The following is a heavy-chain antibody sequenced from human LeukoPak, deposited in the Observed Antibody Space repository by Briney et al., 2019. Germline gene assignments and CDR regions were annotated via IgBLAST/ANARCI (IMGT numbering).Heavy chain of an antibody. J-gene: IGHJ4*02. Sequence: GGSLRLSCAASGITFSGYGMHWVRQAPGKGLEWVANIKQDGSEKYYVDSVKGRFTISRDNTKSSMYLEMNSLRAEDTAVYYCVRYRDGEYDFWGQGSLVTVSS. CDR3: VRYRDGEYDF. V-gene: IGHV3-7*01. D-gene: IGHD4-17*01. CDR1: GITFSGYG. CDR2: IKQDGSEK.